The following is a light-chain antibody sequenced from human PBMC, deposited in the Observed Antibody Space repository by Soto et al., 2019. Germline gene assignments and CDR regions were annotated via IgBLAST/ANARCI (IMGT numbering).Light chain of an antibody. CDR2: KAS. Sequence: DIPLTQSPVSLSASVGERVTITCRASQSISSWLAWYQQKSGKAPNLLIYKASNLQTGVPSRFSGSGSGTEFTLTISGLQTEDFATYYCQHYHSYPWTFGQGTKVEL. V-gene: IGKV1-5*03. J-gene: IGKJ1*01. CDR1: QSISSW. CDR3: QHYHSYPWT.